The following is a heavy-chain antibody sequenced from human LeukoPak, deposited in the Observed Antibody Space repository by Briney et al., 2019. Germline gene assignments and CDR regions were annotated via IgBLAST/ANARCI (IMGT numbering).Heavy chain of an antibody. CDR1: GYTFTNYD. J-gene: IGHJ4*02. Sequence: GASMKVSCRTSGYTFTNYDITWIRQAPGQGLEWMGYITPYNGNTNYAQKLQGRLTMTTDTSTSTVNMELRSLRSDDTAVYYCAREASSGAYNDYWGQGTLVTVSS. D-gene: IGHD1-26*01. CDR3: AREASSGAYNDY. V-gene: IGHV1-18*01. CDR2: ITPYNGNT.